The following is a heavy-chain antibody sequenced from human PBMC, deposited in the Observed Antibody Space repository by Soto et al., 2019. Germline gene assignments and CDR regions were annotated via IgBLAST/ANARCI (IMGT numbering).Heavy chain of an antibody. CDR2: INTSGGRT. V-gene: IGHV1-46*01. D-gene: IGHD3-22*01. Sequence: QVQLVQSGAEVKKPGASVKVSCKASGYTFTSYYMHWVRQAPGQGLEWMGIINTSGGRTSNAQKFQGRVTMTRDTSTSTVYMGLSNLRSEDTAVYYCARGEYYYDSSGYYLDYWGQGTLVTVSS. CDR3: ARGEYYYDSSGYYLDY. CDR1: GYTFTSYY. J-gene: IGHJ4*02.